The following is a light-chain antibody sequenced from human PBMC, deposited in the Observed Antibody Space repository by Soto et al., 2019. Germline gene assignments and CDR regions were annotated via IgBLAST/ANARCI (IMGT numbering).Light chain of an antibody. Sequence: EIVMTQSPATLSVSPGERATLSCRASQSVSSNLAWYQQKPGQAPRLLIYGASTRATGIPARFSGSGSGTAVTLTISSLQSEDFAVDYCQQYNNWPPLTFGGGTKEQIK. CDR3: QQYNNWPPLT. CDR1: QSVSSN. CDR2: GAS. J-gene: IGKJ4*01. V-gene: IGKV3-15*01.